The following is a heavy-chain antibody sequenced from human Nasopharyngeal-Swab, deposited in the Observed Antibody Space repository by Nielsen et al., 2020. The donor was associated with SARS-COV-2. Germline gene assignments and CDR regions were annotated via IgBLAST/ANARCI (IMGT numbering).Heavy chain of an antibody. CDR2: ISWNSGSL. Sequence: GGSLRLSCAASGFSFDEYVMHWVRQAPGKGLEWVSGISWNSGSLGYADSVKGRFTISRDNAKNSLYLLMNSLRVEDTALYYCAKDISLSSSWDALDFWGQGTMVTVSS. D-gene: IGHD6-13*01. J-gene: IGHJ3*01. V-gene: IGHV3-9*01. CDR1: GFSFDEYV. CDR3: AKDISLSSSWDALDF.